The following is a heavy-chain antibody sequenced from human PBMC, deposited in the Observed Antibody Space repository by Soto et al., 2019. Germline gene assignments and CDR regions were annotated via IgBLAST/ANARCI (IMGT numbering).Heavy chain of an antibody. V-gene: IGHV3-74*01. CDR2: INGDGSTT. CDR1: GFTFNDYW. CDR3: ARGYSSGHDS. J-gene: IGHJ4*02. Sequence: EVQLVESGGGLVQPGGSLRLSCVASGFTFNDYWMHWVRQAPGKGLVWVARINGDGSTTTYADSVQGRFTISRANARNTLYLHLSSLRPEDTALYYCARGYSSGHDSWGQGTLVTVSS. D-gene: IGHD6-19*01.